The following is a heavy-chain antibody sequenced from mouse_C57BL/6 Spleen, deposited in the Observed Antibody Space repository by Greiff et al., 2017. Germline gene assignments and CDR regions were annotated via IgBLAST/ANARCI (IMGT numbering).Heavy chain of an antibody. Sequence: QVQLQQPGAELVKPGASVKLSCKASGYTFTSYWMQWVKQRPGQGLEWIGEIDPSDSYTNYTQKFKGKATLTVDTSSSPAYMQLSSLTSEDSAVYYCARSNYGSSYDAMDYWGQGTSVTVSS. D-gene: IGHD1-1*01. CDR3: ARSNYGSSYDAMDY. CDR2: IDPSDSYT. J-gene: IGHJ4*01. CDR1: GYTFTSYW. V-gene: IGHV1-50*01.